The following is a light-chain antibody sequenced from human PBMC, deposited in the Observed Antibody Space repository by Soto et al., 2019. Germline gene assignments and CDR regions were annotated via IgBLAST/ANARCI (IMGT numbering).Light chain of an antibody. CDR1: QRTSGW. V-gene: IGKV1-5*03. J-gene: IGKJ2*01. CDR2: KVS. Sequence: DIQMTQSPSTLSASVGDRVTITCRASQRTSGWLAWYQQKPGKAPKLLMYKVSTLESGVPSRFSGSGSETDFTLTISSLQPDDFATYYCQQYNSYSFGQGTKVDIK. CDR3: QQYNSYS.